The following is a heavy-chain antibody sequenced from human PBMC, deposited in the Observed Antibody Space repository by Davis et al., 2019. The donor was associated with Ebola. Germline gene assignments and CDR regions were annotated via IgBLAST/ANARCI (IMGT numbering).Heavy chain of an antibody. CDR1: GYIFSEFS. CDR3: ASRARVATIVIDY. D-gene: IGHD5-24*01. V-gene: IGHV1-24*01. Sequence: AASVQVSCKVFGYIFSEFSIHWVRQAPGKGLEWMGSFYPEGGETVYAQKFQGKVTLTEDTSADTAYMELSSLRSEDTAVYYCASRARVATIVIDYWGQGALVTVSS. CDR2: FYPEGGET. J-gene: IGHJ4*02.